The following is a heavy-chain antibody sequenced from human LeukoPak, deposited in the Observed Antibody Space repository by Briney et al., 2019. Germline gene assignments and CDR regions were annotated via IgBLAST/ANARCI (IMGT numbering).Heavy chain of an antibody. CDR3: ARGRSGYFGSGNYPHKFDY. J-gene: IGHJ4*02. D-gene: IGHD3-10*01. V-gene: IGHV3-30-3*01. Sequence: GGSLRLSCAASGFTFSTYAMHWVRQAPGKGLEWVAVTSYDGNNKYYADSVKGRFTISRDNSKNTLYLQMNSLRAEDTAVYYCARGRSGYFGSGNYPHKFDYWGQGTLVTVSS. CDR2: TSYDGNNK. CDR1: GFTFSTYA.